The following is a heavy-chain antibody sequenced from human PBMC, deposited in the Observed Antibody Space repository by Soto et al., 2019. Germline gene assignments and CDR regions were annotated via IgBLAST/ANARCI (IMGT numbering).Heavy chain of an antibody. CDR3: ARSFQYCSSTSCSRARVGCMDV. V-gene: IGHV5-51*01. J-gene: IGHJ6*03. CDR2: IYPGDSDT. CDR1: GYSFTSYW. D-gene: IGHD2-2*01. Sequence: GESLKISCKGSGYSFTSYWIGWVRQMPGKGLEWMGIIYPGDSDTRYSPSFQGQVTISADKSISTAYLQWSSLKASDTAMYYCARSFQYCSSTSCSRARVGCMDVWGKGTTVTVSS.